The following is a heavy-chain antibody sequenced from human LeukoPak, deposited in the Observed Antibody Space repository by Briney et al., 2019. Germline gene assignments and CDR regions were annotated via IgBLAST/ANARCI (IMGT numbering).Heavy chain of an antibody. V-gene: IGHV4-39*01. Sequence: SETLSLTCTVSGGSISSSSYYWGWIRQPPGKGLEWIGIIYYSGSTYYNPSLRSRLTISVDTSKNQFSLKLSSVTATDTAVYYCARRGYCSSTSCYEYWFDPWGQGTLVTVSS. CDR1: GGSISSSSYY. CDR2: IYYSGST. J-gene: IGHJ5*02. CDR3: ARRGYCSSTSCYEYWFDP. D-gene: IGHD2-2*01.